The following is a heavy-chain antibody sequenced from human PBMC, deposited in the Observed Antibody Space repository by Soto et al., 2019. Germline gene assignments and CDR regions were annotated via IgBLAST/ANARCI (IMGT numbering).Heavy chain of an antibody. Sequence: ASVKVSCKASGYTFTSYGISWVRQAPGQGLEWMGWISAYNGETIYAQKFQGRVTMTEDTSTDTAYMELSSLRSEDTAVYYCATFSADYDSSGPLDYWGQGTLVTVSS. V-gene: IGHV1-18*04. CDR2: ISAYNGET. CDR1: GYTFTSYG. D-gene: IGHD3-22*01. CDR3: ATFSADYDSSGPLDY. J-gene: IGHJ4*02.